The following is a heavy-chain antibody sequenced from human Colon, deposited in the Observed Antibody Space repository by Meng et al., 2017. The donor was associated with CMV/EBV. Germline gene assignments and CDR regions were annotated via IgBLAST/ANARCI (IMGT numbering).Heavy chain of an antibody. Sequence: QVQVVQSGAEVQKPGASVKVSCKASGYTFTGYFMYWVRQAPGQGLEWMGSINPNSGGTNYAQKFQGRVTMTRDTSINTAYMELSRLRSDDTAVYYCATVSGGDFDYWGQGTLVTVSS. CDR3: ATVSGGDFDY. D-gene: IGHD1-26*01. CDR1: GYTFTGYF. V-gene: IGHV1-2*02. CDR2: INPNSGGT. J-gene: IGHJ4*02.